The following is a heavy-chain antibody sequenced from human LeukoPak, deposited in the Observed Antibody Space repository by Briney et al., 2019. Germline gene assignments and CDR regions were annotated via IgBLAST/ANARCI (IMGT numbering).Heavy chain of an antibody. J-gene: IGHJ5*02. CDR2: IYYSGGT. CDR3: ARGYGGNSAGFDP. D-gene: IGHD4-23*01. V-gene: IGHV4-59*01. Sequence: PSETLSLTCTVSGGSISSFYYNWIRQPPGKGLEWIGHIYYSGGTNYNPSLKSRVTISLDTSKNQFSLKLSSVTAADTAVYYCARGYGGNSAGFDPWGQGTLVTVSS. CDR1: GGSISSFY.